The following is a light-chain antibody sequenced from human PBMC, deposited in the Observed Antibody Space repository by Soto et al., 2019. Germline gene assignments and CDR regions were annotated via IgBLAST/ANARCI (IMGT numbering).Light chain of an antibody. V-gene: IGLV1-51*02. Sequence: QSVLTQPPSVSAAPGQKVTISCSGSSSNIGNNYVSWYQQLPGTAPKLLIYENNKRPSGIPDRFSGSKSGTSATLGITGLQTGDEADYYCGTWDNSLSNGVFGGGTKLTVL. J-gene: IGLJ3*02. CDR1: SSNIGNNY. CDR2: ENN. CDR3: GTWDNSLSNGV.